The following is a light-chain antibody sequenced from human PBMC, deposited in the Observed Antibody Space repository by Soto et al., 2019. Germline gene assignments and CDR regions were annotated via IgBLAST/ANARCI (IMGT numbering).Light chain of an antibody. J-gene: IGKJ1*01. CDR1: QGISTY. Sequence: DIQMTQSPSSLSASVGDRVTITCRASQGISTYLNCYQQKPGKAPKLLIYAASSLQSGVPSRFSGSGSETDFTLTINSLQPEDFATYSCQQSYSTTWTFGQGTKVDIK. CDR3: QQSYSTTWT. CDR2: AAS. V-gene: IGKV1-39*01.